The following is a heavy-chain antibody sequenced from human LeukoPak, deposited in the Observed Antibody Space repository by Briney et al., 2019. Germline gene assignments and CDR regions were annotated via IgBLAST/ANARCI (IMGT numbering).Heavy chain of an antibody. D-gene: IGHD4-17*01. CDR1: GGSISSYY. Sequence: NPSETLSLTCTVSGGSISSYYWSWIRQPPGKGLEWIGYIYYSGTTNYNPSLKSRVTISIDTSKNQFSLKLSSVTAADTAVYYCARVETPVTTTPPFDHWGQGTLVTVSS. V-gene: IGHV4-59*01. CDR3: ARVETPVTTTPPFDH. CDR2: IYYSGTT. J-gene: IGHJ4*02.